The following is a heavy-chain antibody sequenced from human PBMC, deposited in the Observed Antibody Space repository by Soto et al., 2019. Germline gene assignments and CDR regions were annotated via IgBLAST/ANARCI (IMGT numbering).Heavy chain of an antibody. CDR3: VRDSESGYDSGGPLCY. Sequence: QVQLVESGGGVVQPGTSLRLSCAASGFTFSSYVMHWVRQAPGKGLEWVAAISDAGRNKYYADSVRGQFTISRDNSKNTVYLQMNSLRAGDTAVYYCVRDSESGYDSGGPLCYWGQGTLVTVSS. CDR1: GFTFSSYV. V-gene: IGHV3-30*04. J-gene: IGHJ4*02. CDR2: ISDAGRNK. D-gene: IGHD5-12*01.